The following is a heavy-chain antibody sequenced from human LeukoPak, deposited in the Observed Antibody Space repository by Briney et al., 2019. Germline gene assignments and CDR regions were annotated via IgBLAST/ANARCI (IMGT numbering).Heavy chain of an antibody. D-gene: IGHD6-19*01. CDR1: GDSISSSSYY. CDR3: ARQVVAVAGTGYFDY. V-gene: IGHV4-39*01. CDR2: IYYSGST. Sequence: PSETLSLTCTVSGDSISSSSYYWGWIRQPPGKGLEWIGSIYYSGSTYYNASLKSRGTISVDTSKNQFSLKLNSVTAADTAVYFCARQVVAVAGTGYFDYRGQGTLVTVSS. J-gene: IGHJ4*02.